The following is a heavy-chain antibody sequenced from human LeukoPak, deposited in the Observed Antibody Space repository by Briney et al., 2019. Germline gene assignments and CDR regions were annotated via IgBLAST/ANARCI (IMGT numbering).Heavy chain of an antibody. Sequence: GASVKVSCKASGGTFSSYAISWVRQAPGQGLEWMGGITPIFGTANYAQKFQGRVTITTDESTSTAYMELSSLRSEDTAVYYCAREGVPYNWFDPWGQGTLVTVSS. D-gene: IGHD2-8*01. CDR2: ITPIFGTA. V-gene: IGHV1-69*05. CDR3: AREGVPYNWFDP. J-gene: IGHJ5*02. CDR1: GGTFSSYA.